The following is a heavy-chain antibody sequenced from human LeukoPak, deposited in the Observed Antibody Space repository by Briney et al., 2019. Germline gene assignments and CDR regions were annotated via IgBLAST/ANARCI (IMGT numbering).Heavy chain of an antibody. CDR1: GGSISSGDYY. D-gene: IGHD3-16*01. V-gene: IGHV4-30-4*01. Sequence: SETLSLTCTVSGGSISSGDYYWSWIRQPPGKGLEWIGYIYFSGSTYYNPSLKSRVTISVDTSKNQFSLKLSSVTAADTAVYYCARAPWGDYVDYWGQGTLVTVSS. J-gene: IGHJ4*02. CDR3: ARAPWGDYVDY. CDR2: IYFSGST.